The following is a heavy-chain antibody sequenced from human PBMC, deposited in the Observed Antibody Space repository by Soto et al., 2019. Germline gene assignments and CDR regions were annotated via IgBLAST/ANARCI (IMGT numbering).Heavy chain of an antibody. J-gene: IGHJ3*02. CDR2: ISAYNGNT. CDR1: GYTFTSYG. CDR3: ARPKWELLFSHDAFDI. D-gene: IGHD1-26*01. Sequence: QVPLVQSGAEVKKPGASVKVSCKASGYTFTSYGISWVRQAPGQGLEWMGWISAYNGNTNYAQKLQGRVTMTTDTSTSTAYMELRSLRSDDTAVYYCARPKWELLFSHDAFDIWGQGTMVTVSS. V-gene: IGHV1-18*01.